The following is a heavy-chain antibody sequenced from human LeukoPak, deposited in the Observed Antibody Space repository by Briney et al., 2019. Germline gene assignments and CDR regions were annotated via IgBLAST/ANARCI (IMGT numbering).Heavy chain of an antibody. V-gene: IGHV4-31*03. CDR3: ARAPWSSGYYFGAFDY. J-gene: IGHJ4*02. CDR1: GGSISSGGYY. Sequence: SETLSLTCTVSGGSISSGGYYWSWIRQHPGKGLEWIGYIYYSGSTYYNPSLKSRVTISVDTSKNQFSLKLSSVTAADTAVYYCARAPWSSGYYFGAFDYWGQGTLVTVSS. D-gene: IGHD3-22*01. CDR2: IYYSGST.